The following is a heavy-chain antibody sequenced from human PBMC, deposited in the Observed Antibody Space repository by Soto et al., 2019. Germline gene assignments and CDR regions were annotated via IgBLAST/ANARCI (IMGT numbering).Heavy chain of an antibody. V-gene: IGHV3-23*01. J-gene: IGHJ4*02. CDR3: AKASTYEYVWGSYRYYFNY. CDR2: ISGSDGST. CDR1: GFTFSGYA. D-gene: IGHD3-16*02. Sequence: PGGSLRLSCAASGFTFSGYAMTWVRQAPGKGLEWVSVISGSDGSTYYADFVKGRFTISRDNSKNTLYLQMNSLRVEDTAVYYCAKASTYEYVWGSYRYYFNYWGQGTLVTVSS.